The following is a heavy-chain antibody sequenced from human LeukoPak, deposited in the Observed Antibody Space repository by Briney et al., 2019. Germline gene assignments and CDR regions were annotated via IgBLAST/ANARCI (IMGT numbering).Heavy chain of an antibody. D-gene: IGHD1-26*01. V-gene: IGHV1-8*01. J-gene: IGHJ4*02. CDR2: MNPNGGNT. Sequence: VASVNVSCKASGYTFTSYDINWVRQATGQGLEWMGWMNPNGGNTGYAQKFQGRVTMTRNTSISTAYMELSSLRSEDTAVYYCASRVGATGSIDYWGQGTLVTVSS. CDR1: GYTFTSYD. CDR3: ASRVGATGSIDY.